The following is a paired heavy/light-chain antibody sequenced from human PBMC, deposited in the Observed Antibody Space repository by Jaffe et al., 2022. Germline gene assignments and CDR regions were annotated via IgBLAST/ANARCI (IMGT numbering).Light chain of an antibody. CDR3: QTWGTGIRWV. J-gene: IGLJ3*02. V-gene: IGLV4-69*01. Sequence: QLVLTQSPSASASLGASVKLTCTLSSGHSSYAIAWHQQQPEKGPRYLMKLNSDGSHSKGDGIPDRFSGSSSGAERYLTISSLQSEDEADYYCQTWGTGIRWVFGGGTKLTVL. CDR1: SGHSSYA. CDR2: LNSDGSH.
Heavy chain of an antibody. V-gene: IGHV3-30*02. CDR3: AKDRLGMITFGGVIVIPGNNIA. CDR1: GFTFSSYG. J-gene: IGHJ4*02. Sequence: QVQLVESGGGVVQPGGSLRLSCAASGFTFSSYGMHWVRQAPGKGLEWVAFIRYDGSNKYYADSVKGRFTISRDNSKNTLYLQMNSLRAEDTAVYYCAKDRLGMITFGGVIVIPGNNIAGGQGTLVTVSS. CDR2: IRYDGSNK. D-gene: IGHD3-16*02.